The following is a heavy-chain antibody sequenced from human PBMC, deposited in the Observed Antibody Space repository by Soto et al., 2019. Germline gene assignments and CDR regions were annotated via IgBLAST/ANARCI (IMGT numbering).Heavy chain of an antibody. J-gene: IGHJ4*02. CDR3: ATLPTDYCGNDYFDY. D-gene: IGHD4-17*01. Sequence: SETLSLTCAVYGGSFSGYYWSWIRQPPGKGLEWIGEINHSGSTNYNPSLKSRVTISVDTSKNQFSLKLSSVTAADTAVYYCATLPTDYCGNDYFDYWGQGTLVTVSS. CDR1: GGSFSGYY. CDR2: INHSGST. V-gene: IGHV4-34*01.